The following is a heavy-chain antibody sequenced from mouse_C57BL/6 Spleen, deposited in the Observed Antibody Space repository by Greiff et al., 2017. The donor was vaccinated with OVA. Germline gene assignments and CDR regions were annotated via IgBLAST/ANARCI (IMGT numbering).Heavy chain of an antibody. CDR2: ISYDGSN. Sequence: EVQLVESGPGLVKPSQSLSLTCSVTGYSITSGYYWNWIRQFPGNKLEWMGYISYDGSNNYNPSLKNRISITRDTSKNQFFLKLNSVTTEDTATYYCAREEGSWYFDVWGTGTTVTVSS. CDR1: GYSITSGYY. V-gene: IGHV3-6*01. J-gene: IGHJ1*03. CDR3: AREEGSWYFDV.